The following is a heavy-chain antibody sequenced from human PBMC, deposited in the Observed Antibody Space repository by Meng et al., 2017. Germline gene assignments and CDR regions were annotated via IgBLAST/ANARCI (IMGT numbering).Heavy chain of an antibody. D-gene: IGHD6-13*01. CDR3: ARGTGSSWFDP. CDR2: IKSANGDA. CDR1: GYTFTSYT. Sequence: QVQFVQSGAEVEKPGASVKVSCKASGYTFTSYTIHWVRQAPGQSLAWMGWIKSANGDAKYSQKFQGRLTLTRDTSASTAYLELSSLTFEDTAVYYCARGTGSSWFDPWGQGTLVTVSS. J-gene: IGHJ5*02. V-gene: IGHV1-3*01.